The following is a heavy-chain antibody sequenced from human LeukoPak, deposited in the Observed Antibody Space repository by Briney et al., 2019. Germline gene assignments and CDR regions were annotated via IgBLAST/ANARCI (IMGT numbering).Heavy chain of an antibody. CDR2: ISSSASYI. CDR1: GFTFSSYS. J-gene: IGHJ5*02. CDR3: ARGEDTAMVTGGYNWFDP. Sequence: PGGSLRLSCAASGFTFSSYSMNCVRQAPGRGLEWVSSISSSASYIYYADSMEGRFTISRDNAENSLYLQMNSLRAEDTAIYYCARGEDTAMVTGGYNWFDPWGQGTLVTVSS. D-gene: IGHD5-18*01. V-gene: IGHV3-21*01.